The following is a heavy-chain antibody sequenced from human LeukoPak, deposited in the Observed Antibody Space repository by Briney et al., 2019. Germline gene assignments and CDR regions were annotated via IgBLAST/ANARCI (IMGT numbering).Heavy chain of an antibody. J-gene: IGHJ4*02. CDR1: GFTFSSYA. D-gene: IGHD5-24*01. V-gene: IGHV3-23*01. CDR3: ARVSRDGYNYYY. CDR2: ISGSGGST. Sequence: GGSLRLSCAASGFTFSSYAMSWVRQAPGKGLEWVSAISGSGGSTYHADSVKGRFTISRDNSKNTLYLQMNSLRAEDTAVYYCARVSRDGYNYYYWGQGTLVTVSS.